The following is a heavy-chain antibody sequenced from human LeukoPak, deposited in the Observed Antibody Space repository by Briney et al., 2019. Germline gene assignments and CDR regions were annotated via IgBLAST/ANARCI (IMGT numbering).Heavy chain of an antibody. V-gene: IGHV3-13*01. J-gene: IGHJ6*03. CDR2: IRANGETT. CDR3: ARDRGRYYMDV. Sequence: GGTLRLSCAASGFTFTHYGMNWVRQAPGKGLEWVSGIRANGETTYYSGSVKGRFTISRENAKSSLYLQMRAGDTAVYYCARDRGRYYMDVWGKGTTVTISS. D-gene: IGHD6-25*01. CDR1: GFTFTHYG.